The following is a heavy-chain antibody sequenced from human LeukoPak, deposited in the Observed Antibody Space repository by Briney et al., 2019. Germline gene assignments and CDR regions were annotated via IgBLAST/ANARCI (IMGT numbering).Heavy chain of an antibody. CDR3: AKDWIQFNRVFDCFDS. CDR1: GFPFETNA. Sequence: GGSLRLSCATSGFPFETNAMSWVRQAPGKGLEWVATIGNTETFYADSVTGRFTISRDNSKNTVNLQMNRLRDEDTAIYYCAKDWIQFNRVFDCFDSWGQGTLVTVSS. CDR2: IGNTET. D-gene: IGHD5-18*01. J-gene: IGHJ4*02. V-gene: IGHV3-23*01.